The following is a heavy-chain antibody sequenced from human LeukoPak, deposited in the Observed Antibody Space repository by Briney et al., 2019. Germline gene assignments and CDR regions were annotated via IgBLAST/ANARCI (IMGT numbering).Heavy chain of an antibody. D-gene: IGHD3-10*01. Sequence: GGSLRLSCAASGFTFSNYGMHWVRQAPGKGLEWVAVISFDGSSKYYADSVKGRFTISRGNSKNTLYLQMNSLRPEDTAVYYCAKDRGFSFASGSSELEYWGQGTLVTVSS. V-gene: IGHV3-30*18. J-gene: IGHJ4*02. CDR2: ISFDGSSK. CDR3: AKDRGFSFASGSSELEY. CDR1: GFTFSNYG.